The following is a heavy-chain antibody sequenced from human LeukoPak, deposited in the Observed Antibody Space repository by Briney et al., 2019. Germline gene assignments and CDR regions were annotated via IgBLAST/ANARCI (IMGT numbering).Heavy chain of an antibody. Sequence: PGGSLRLSCAASGFTVSSNYMSWVRQAPGKGLEWVSVIYSGGSTYYADSVKGRFTISRDNSKNTLYLQMNSLRAEDTAVYYCATRLRYFSLSDYWGQGTLVTVSS. J-gene: IGHJ4*02. CDR2: IYSGGST. CDR3: ATRLRYFSLSDY. D-gene: IGHD3-9*01. CDR1: GFTVSSNY. V-gene: IGHV3-53*01.